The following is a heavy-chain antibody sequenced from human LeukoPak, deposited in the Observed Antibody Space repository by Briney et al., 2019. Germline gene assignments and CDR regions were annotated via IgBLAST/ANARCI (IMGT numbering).Heavy chain of an antibody. CDR1: GYTFSDYY. CDR3: ARERVPDAIVPY. V-gene: IGHV1-2*02. D-gene: IGHD2-2*02. J-gene: IGHJ4*02. Sequence: ASVKVSCKASGYTFSDYYIHWVRQAPGQGLEWMGWINPNSGGTNYEQKFQGRVTMTRDTSTSTAYMELSRLRSDDTAVYYCARERVPDAIVPYWGQGTLVTVSS. CDR2: INPNSGGT.